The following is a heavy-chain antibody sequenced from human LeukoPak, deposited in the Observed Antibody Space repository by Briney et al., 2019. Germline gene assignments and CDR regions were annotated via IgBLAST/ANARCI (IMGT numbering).Heavy chain of an antibody. V-gene: IGHV5-51*01. J-gene: IGHJ4*02. CDR1: GYSFTSYW. CDR3: ARLIPPGTYYDSSGYSYYFDY. Sequence: LGESLKISCKGSGYSFTSYWIGWVRQMPGKGLEWMGIIYPGDSDTRYSPSFQGQVTISADKSLSTAYLQWSSLKASDTAMYYCARLIPPGTYYDSSGYSYYFDYWGQGTLVTVSS. CDR2: IYPGDSDT. D-gene: IGHD3-22*01.